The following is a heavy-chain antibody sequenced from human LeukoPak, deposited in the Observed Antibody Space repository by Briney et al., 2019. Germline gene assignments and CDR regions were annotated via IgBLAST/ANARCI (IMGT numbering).Heavy chain of an antibody. J-gene: IGHJ4*02. D-gene: IGHD5-12*01. V-gene: IGHV3-74*01. Sequence: PGGSLRLSCAASGFTLSSYWMHWVRQAPGKGLVWVSRINSDGSSTSYADSVKGRFTISRDNAKNTLYLQMNSLRAEDTAVYYCARVDGYSGYDWWGQGTLVTVSS. CDR2: INSDGSST. CDR1: GFTLSSYW. CDR3: ARVDGYSGYDW.